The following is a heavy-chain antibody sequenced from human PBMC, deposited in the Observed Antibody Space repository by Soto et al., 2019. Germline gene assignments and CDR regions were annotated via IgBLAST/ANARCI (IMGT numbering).Heavy chain of an antibody. CDR2: ISAYNGNT. CDR3: ARIRAAEYYYYGMDV. CDR1: GYTFTSYG. J-gene: IGHJ6*02. D-gene: IGHD6-13*01. V-gene: IGHV1-18*04. Sequence: ASVKVSCKXSGYTFTSYGISWVRQAPGQGLEWMGWISAYNGNTNYAQKLQGRVTMTTDTSTSTAYMELRSLRSDDTAVYYCARIRAAEYYYYGMDVWGQGTTVTVSS.